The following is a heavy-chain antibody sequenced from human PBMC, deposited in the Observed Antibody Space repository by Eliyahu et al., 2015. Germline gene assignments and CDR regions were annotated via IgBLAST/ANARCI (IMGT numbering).Heavy chain of an antibody. CDR2: ISGSGDKT. V-gene: IGHV3-23*01. D-gene: IGHD2-21*02. CDR1: GVTXXXXA. J-gene: IGHJ6*02. Sequence: EVQLLESGGGLVQPGGSXRLSCGASGVTXXXXAMNWVRQAPGKGLGGVSGISGSGDKTTYAESVKGRFTISRDNYKNTLYLQMDSLRVEDTAVYYCAKDLTYCGGDCYSEYYFQYGMDVWGQGTTVTVSS. CDR3: AKDLTYCGGDCYSEYYFQYGMDV.